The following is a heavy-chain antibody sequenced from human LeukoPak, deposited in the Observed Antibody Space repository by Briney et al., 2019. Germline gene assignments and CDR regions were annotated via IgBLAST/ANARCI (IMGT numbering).Heavy chain of an antibody. CDR3: ASGNYYYYGMDV. CDR2: IYYSGST. D-gene: IGHD3-10*01. Sequence: SETLSLTCTVSGGSISSYYWSWIRQPPGKGLEWIGYIYYSGSTNYNPSLKSRVTISVDTSKNQFSLKLSSVTAADTAVYYCASGNYYYYGMDVWGQGTTVTVSS. V-gene: IGHV4-59*01. CDR1: GGSISSYY. J-gene: IGHJ6*02.